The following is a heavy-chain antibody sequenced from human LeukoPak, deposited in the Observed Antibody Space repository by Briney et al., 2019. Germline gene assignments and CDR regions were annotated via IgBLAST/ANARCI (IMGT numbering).Heavy chain of an antibody. J-gene: IGHJ4*02. CDR1: GFTFSSYS. V-gene: IGHV3-48*01. CDR3: AKDPTWGLAGSDY. D-gene: IGHD6-19*01. Sequence: GGSLRLSCAASGFTFSSYSMNWVRQAPGKGREWVSYISSSGSTIYSANSLKARFTISRDNHKNPLYLQMTTPSAEDTAVSYCAKDPTWGLAGSDYWGQGTLVTVSS. CDR2: ISSSGSTI.